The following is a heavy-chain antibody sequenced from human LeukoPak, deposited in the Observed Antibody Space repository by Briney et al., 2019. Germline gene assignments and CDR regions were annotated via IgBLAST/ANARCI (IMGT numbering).Heavy chain of an antibody. Sequence: GGSLRLSCEASGLTVSSTYMSWVRQAPGKGLEWVSITYSDASTNYADSVMGRFTISRDNSKNTLSLQMNSLRAEDTAVYYCARKNHLFNGAFDIWGQGTVVTVSS. CDR2: TYSDAST. J-gene: IGHJ3*02. CDR1: GLTVSSTY. D-gene: IGHD1-14*01. CDR3: ARKNHLFNGAFDI. V-gene: IGHV3-53*01.